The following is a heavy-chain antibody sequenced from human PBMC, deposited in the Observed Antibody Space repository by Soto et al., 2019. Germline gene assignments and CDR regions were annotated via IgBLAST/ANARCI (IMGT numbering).Heavy chain of an antibody. J-gene: IGHJ5*02. CDR1: GGSFSGYY. CDR3: ARPRYSSGWYGGFDP. CDR2: IKHSGST. Sequence: QVQLQQWGAGLLKPSETLSLTCAVYGGSFSGYYWSWIRQPPGKGLEWIGEIKHSGSTNYNPSLKSRVNISVDTSKNQFSLKLSSVTAADTAVYYCARPRYSSGWYGGFDPWGQGTLVTVSS. D-gene: IGHD6-19*01. V-gene: IGHV4-34*01.